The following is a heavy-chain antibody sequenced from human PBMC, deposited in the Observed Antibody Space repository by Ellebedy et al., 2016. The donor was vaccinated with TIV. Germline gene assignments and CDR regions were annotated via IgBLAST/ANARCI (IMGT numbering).Heavy chain of an antibody. CDR2: IYYSGST. D-gene: IGHD3-22*01. Sequence: SETLSLXXTVSGGSFSSYYWSWIRQPPGKGLEWIGYIYYSGSTYYNPSLKSRVTISVDTSKNQFSLKLSSVTAADTAVYYCARAITIISPEFDYWGQGTLVTVSS. CDR3: ARAITIISPEFDY. J-gene: IGHJ4*02. CDR1: GGSFSSYY. V-gene: IGHV4-59*12.